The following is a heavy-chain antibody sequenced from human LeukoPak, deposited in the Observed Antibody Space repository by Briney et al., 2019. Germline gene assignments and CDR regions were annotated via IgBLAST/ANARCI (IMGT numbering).Heavy chain of an antibody. D-gene: IGHD3-16*01. CDR1: GFTFSNYW. Sequence: GGSLRLSCVASGFTFSNYWMRWVRQAPGKGLMWAARISYDGSSADHADSVKGRFTISRDNAKNTLYLQMNSLRVEDTGVYYCARRRTIGDYDYWGQGTLVTVSS. CDR2: ISYDGSSA. CDR3: ARRRTIGDYDY. J-gene: IGHJ4*02. V-gene: IGHV3-74*01.